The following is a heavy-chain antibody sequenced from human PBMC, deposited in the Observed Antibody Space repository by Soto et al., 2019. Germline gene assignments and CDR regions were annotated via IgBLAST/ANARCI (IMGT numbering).Heavy chain of an antibody. CDR2: IKTKAHGGTT. Sequence: EVQLVESGGDLVKPGGSLRLSCTASGFTFNNAWMNWLRQAPGKGLEWVGRIKTKAHGGTTDYAAPVRGRFTISRDDSKNTLYLQMNSLKTEDTALYYCTSNDAFDIWGQGTMVTVSS. CDR3: TSNDAFDI. J-gene: IGHJ3*02. CDR1: GFTFNNAW. V-gene: IGHV3-15*07.